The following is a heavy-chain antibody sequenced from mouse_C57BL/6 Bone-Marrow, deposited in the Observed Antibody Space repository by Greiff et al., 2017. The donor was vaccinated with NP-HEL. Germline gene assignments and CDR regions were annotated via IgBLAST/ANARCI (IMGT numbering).Heavy chain of an antibody. CDR3: ARGDYGSSYYYFDY. D-gene: IGHD1-1*01. CDR2: IYPGDGDT. J-gene: IGHJ2*01. CDR1: GYAFSSYW. Sequence: QVQLQQSGAGLVKPGASVKISCKASGYAFSSYWMNWVKQRPGKGLEWIGQIYPGDGDTNYNGKFKGKATLTADKSSSTAYMQLSSLTSEDSAVYFGARGDYGSSYYYFDYWGQGTTLTVSS. V-gene: IGHV1-80*01.